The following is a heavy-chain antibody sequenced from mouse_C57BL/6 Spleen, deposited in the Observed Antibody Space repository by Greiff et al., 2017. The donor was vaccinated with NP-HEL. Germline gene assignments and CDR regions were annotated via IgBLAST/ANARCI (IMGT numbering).Heavy chain of an antibody. CDR2: IWTGGGT. CDR3: ARNDYDGGDYYAMDY. V-gene: IGHV2-9-1*01. J-gene: IGHJ4*01. CDR1: GFSLTSYA. D-gene: IGHD2-4*01. Sequence: VQLVESGPGLVAPSQSLSITCTVSGFSLTSYAISWVRQPPGKGLEWLGVIWTGGGTNYNSALKSRLSISKDNSKSQVFLKMNSLQTDDTARYYCARNDYDGGDYYAMDYWGQGTSVTVSS.